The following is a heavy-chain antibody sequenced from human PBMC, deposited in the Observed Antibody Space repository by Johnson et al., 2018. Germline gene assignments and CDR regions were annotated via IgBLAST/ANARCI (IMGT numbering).Heavy chain of an antibody. Sequence: VQLLETGGGLVQPGGSLRLSCAASGFTFRSYWMHWVRQAPGKGLVWVSRINTDGSIPSYADSVKGRFTISRDNAKNSLYLQMNSLRAEDTAVYYCARDQVFPYFAEYFQHWGQGTLVTVSS. D-gene: IGHD2-21*01. V-gene: IGHV3-74*01. CDR1: GFTFRSYW. J-gene: IGHJ1*01. CDR3: ARDQVFPYFAEYFQH. CDR2: INTDGSIP.